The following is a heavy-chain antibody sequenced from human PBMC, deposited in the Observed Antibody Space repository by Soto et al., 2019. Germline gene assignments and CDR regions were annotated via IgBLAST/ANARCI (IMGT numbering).Heavy chain of an antibody. CDR3: ARHREIAPAGWDGGDY. Sequence: QVQLVQSGAEVKKPGASVKVSCKASGYIFISYAMHWVRQAPGQRPEWMGWINVGNGNTKYSQKFQGRVTITRDTSASPADMELSSLRSEDTSVYYCARHREIAPAGWDGGDYWGQGTLVTVSS. V-gene: IGHV1-3*01. D-gene: IGHD6-25*01. CDR1: GYIFISYA. CDR2: INVGNGNT. J-gene: IGHJ4*02.